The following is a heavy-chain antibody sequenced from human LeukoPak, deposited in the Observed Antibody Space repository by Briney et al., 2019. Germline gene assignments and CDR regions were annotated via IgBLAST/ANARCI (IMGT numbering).Heavy chain of an antibody. CDR3: ARGRVSSSTWYSTYYYFFYMDF. V-gene: IGHV4-59*01. Sequence: SETLSLTCAVYGGSFSGYYWSWIRQPPGKGLEWIGYVDHTGSTKFNPSLNGRVSISGDTSNNFFSLRLRSVTAADTAVYFCARGRVSSSTWYSTYYYFFYMDFWGKGTTVTVSS. J-gene: IGHJ6*03. CDR2: VDHTGST. CDR1: GGSFSGYY. D-gene: IGHD4-11*01.